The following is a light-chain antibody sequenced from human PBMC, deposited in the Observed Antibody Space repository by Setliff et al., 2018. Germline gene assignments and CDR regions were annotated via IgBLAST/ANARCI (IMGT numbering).Light chain of an antibody. CDR1: QGISSY. CDR2: AAS. CDR3: QQLNSYPPA. Sequence: DIQLTQSPSFLSASVGDRVTITCRASQGISSYLAWYQQKPGKAPKLLIYAASTLLSAVPSRFSGSGSGTEFTLTISSLEPEDFATYYCQQLNSYPPAFGGGTKVDIK. J-gene: IGKJ4*01. V-gene: IGKV1-9*01.